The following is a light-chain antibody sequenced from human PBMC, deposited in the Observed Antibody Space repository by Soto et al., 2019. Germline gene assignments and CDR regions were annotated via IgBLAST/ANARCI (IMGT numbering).Light chain of an antibody. CDR1: QSISSN. CDR3: QQYNNWPRT. Sequence: EIVMTQSPATLSVSPGERATLSCRASQSISSNLAWYQQKPGQAPRLLIYGASTRATAIPARFSGSGSGTEFTLTISSLQSEDFAVYYCQQYNNWPRTFGQGTKVEIQ. CDR2: GAS. J-gene: IGKJ1*01. V-gene: IGKV3-15*01.